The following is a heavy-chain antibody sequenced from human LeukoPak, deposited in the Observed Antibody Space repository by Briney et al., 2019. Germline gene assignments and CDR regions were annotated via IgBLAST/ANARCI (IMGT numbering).Heavy chain of an antibody. V-gene: IGHV5-51*01. Sequence: GGSLKLSCKGSGYSFTSYWIGWVRQMPGKGLEWMGIIYPGDSDTRYSPSFQGQVTISADKSISTAYLQWSSLKALDTAMYYCARHDHYYGSGSYYTPLAFDIWGQGTMVTVSS. CDR2: IYPGDSDT. CDR1: GYSFTSYW. J-gene: IGHJ3*02. CDR3: ARHDHYYGSGSYYTPLAFDI. D-gene: IGHD3-10*01.